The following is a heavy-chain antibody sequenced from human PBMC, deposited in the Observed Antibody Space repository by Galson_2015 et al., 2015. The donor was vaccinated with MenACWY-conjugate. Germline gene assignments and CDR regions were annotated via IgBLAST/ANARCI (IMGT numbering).Heavy chain of an antibody. V-gene: IGHV1-3*01. CDR2: INPANGNT. J-gene: IGHJ3*01. Sequence: SVKVSCKASGYTFTTYAMHWVRQAPGQRLEWMGWINPANGNTKYSQNFQGRLTFTRDTSATTVYMELSSLRSEDSAVYYCVRAEGWLRSAFDLWGQGTMVTVSS. D-gene: IGHD5-12*01. CDR1: GYTFTTYA. CDR3: VRAEGWLRSAFDL.